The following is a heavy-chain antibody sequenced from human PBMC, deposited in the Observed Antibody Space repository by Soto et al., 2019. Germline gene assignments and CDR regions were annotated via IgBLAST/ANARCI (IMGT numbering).Heavy chain of an antibody. V-gene: IGHV4-39*07. CDR2: IFYSGST. D-gene: IGHD3-10*01. CDR1: GGSISNNSYF. CDR3: AAHSGSTYGPFDS. Sequence: PSETLSLTCTVSGGSISNNSYFWNWIRQPPGKGLEWIGNIFYSGSTYYSPSLKSRVSISVDTSKNQFSLKLSSVTAADTAVYYCAAHSGSTYGPFDSWGQGTQVT. J-gene: IGHJ5*01.